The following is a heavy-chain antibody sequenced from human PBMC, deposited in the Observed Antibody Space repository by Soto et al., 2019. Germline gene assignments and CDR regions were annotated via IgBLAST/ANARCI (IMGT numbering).Heavy chain of an antibody. V-gene: IGHV3-30*18. J-gene: IGHJ4*02. CDR1: GFDFSNYV. CDR2: MSFDGSDI. Sequence: PGGSLRLSCAASGFDFSNYVLHWVRQAPGKGLEWVAVMSFDGSDIYYADSVKGRFTISRDNSKSTLYLQMNNLRPEDTAVYYCAKVREDIVLLVAIDYWGQGTLVTVSS. CDR3: AKVREDIVLLVAIDY. D-gene: IGHD2-8*01.